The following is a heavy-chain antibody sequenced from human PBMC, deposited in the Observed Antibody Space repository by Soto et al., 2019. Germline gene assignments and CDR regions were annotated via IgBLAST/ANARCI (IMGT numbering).Heavy chain of an antibody. CDR1: GYSFTSYW. Sequence: PGESLKISCKGSGYSFTSYWISWVRQMPGKGLEWMGRIDPSDSYTNYSPSFQGHVTISADKSISTAYLQWSSLKASDTAMYYCARQAVAGTRYYYGMDVWGQGTTVTVSS. D-gene: IGHD6-19*01. J-gene: IGHJ6*02. V-gene: IGHV5-10-1*01. CDR3: ARQAVAGTRYYYGMDV. CDR2: IDPSDSYT.